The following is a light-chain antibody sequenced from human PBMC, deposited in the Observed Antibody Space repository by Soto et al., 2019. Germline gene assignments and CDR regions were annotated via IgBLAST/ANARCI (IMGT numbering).Light chain of an antibody. CDR1: NSNIGSNT. J-gene: IGLJ3*02. Sequence: QPVLTQPPSASGTPGQRVTISCSGSNSNIGSNTVSWYQRLPGTAPKLLIYSNNERPSGVPDRFSGSKSGTSASLAISGLQSEDETDYYCAAWDDSLIGPVFGGGTKLTVL. CDR2: SNN. V-gene: IGLV1-44*01. CDR3: AAWDDSLIGPV.